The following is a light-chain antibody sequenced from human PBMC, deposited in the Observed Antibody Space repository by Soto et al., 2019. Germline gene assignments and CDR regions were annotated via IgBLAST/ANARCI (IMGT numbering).Light chain of an antibody. V-gene: IGLV2-11*01. Sequence: QSVLTQPRSVSGSPGQSVTISCTGTRSDVGGYNYVSWYQQNPGKAPKLWIYDVSKRPSGVPDRFSGSKSGNTASLTISGLQAEDEADYYCCSYAGRYSWVFGGGTKLTVL. J-gene: IGLJ3*02. CDR2: DVS. CDR1: RSDVGGYNY. CDR3: CSYAGRYSWV.